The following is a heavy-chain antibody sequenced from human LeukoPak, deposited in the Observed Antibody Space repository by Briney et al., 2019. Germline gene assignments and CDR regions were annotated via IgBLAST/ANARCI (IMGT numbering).Heavy chain of an antibody. Sequence: GASVKVSCKASGYTFSGHYMHWVRQAPGQGLEWMGWINTNTGSPRYAQDFTGRFVFSLDTSLSTTYLQISSLKSEDTAIYYCARTRAPYYYGAGSPDFWGQGTLVTVSS. D-gene: IGHD3-10*01. V-gene: IGHV7-4-1*02. J-gene: IGHJ4*02. CDR3: ARTRAPYYYGAGSPDF. CDR1: GYTFSGHY. CDR2: INTNTGSP.